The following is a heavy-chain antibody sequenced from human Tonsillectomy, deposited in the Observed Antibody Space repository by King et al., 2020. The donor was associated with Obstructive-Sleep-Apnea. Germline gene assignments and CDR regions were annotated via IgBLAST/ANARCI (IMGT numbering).Heavy chain of an antibody. CDR2: IYPGDSDT. CDR1: GYSFTTYW. J-gene: IGHJ3*02. CDR3: ARQYSGRFRAFDI. Sequence: QLVQSGAEVKKPGESLRISCKGSGYSFTTYWIGWVRQMPGKGLEWMGIIYPGDSDTSYSPSFQGQVTISADKSISTAYLQWSSLKASDPAMYYCARQYSGRFRAFDIWGQGTMVTVSS. D-gene: IGHD1-26*01. V-gene: IGHV5-51*01.